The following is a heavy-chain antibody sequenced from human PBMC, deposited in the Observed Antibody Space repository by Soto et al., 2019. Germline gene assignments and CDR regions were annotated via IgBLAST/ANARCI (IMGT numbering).Heavy chain of an antibody. Sequence: QVQLVESGGGVVQPGRSLRLSCAASGFTFSSYGMHWVRQAPGKGLEWVAVISYDGSNKYYADSVKGRFTISRDNSKNTLYRQMNSLRAEDTAGVCWATREGSGCDYWGQGTLVTVSS. CDR3: ATREGSGCDY. V-gene: IGHV3-30*03. J-gene: IGHJ4*02. CDR2: ISYDGSNK. CDR1: GFTFSSYG.